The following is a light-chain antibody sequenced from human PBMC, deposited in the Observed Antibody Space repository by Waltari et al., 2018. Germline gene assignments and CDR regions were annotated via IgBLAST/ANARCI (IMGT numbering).Light chain of an antibody. J-gene: IGKJ1*01. Sequence: EIVLTQSPGTLSLSPGERATLSCRASQSVGTYLAWYQQTPGQAPRLLIYVASNRAAGIPDRFSGSGSGTDFSLTISRLEPEDFAVYYCQKYERLPATFGQGTKVEIK. CDR1: QSVGTY. CDR2: VAS. V-gene: IGKV3-20*01. CDR3: QKYERLPAT.